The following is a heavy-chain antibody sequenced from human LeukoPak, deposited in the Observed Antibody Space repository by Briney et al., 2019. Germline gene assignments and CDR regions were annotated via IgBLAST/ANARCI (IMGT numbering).Heavy chain of an antibody. CDR1: GYTFTSYY. D-gene: IGHD3-10*01. V-gene: IGHV1-46*01. CDR2: INPSGGST. J-gene: IGHJ5*02. Sequence: ASVKVSCKASGYTFTSYYMHWVRQAPGQGLEWRGIINPSGGSTSYAQKFQGRVTMTRDMSTSTVYMELSSLRSEDPAVYYCARAGYRVWFGESQYNRFDPWGQGTLVTVSP. CDR3: ARAGYRVWFGESQYNRFDP.